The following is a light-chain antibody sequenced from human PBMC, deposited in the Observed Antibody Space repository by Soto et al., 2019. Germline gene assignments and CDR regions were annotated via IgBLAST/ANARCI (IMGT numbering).Light chain of an antibody. J-gene: IGKJ1*01. CDR2: LGS. V-gene: IGKV2-28*01. CDR3: MQALHTPGT. CDR1: QSLLHSNGYNY. Sequence: DIVMTQSPLSLPVTPGEPASISCRSSQSLLHSNGYNYLDWYLQKPGQSPQLLIYLGSNRASGVPDRFSGSVSGTDVTLKISRVEAEDVGVYYCMQALHTPGTFGQGTKVEIK.